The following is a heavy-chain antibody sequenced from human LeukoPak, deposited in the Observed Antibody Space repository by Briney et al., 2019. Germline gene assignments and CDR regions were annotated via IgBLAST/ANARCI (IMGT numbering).Heavy chain of an antibody. CDR2: FDPEDGET. D-gene: IGHD3-10*01. V-gene: IGHV1-24*01. CDR3: ATDPHDEQLYAFDI. Sequence: AASVKVSCKVSGYTLTEVSMHWVRQAPGKGLEWMGGFDPEDGETIYAQKFQGRVTMTEDTSTDTAYMERSSLRSEDTAVYYCATDPHDEQLYAFDIWGQGTMVTVSS. J-gene: IGHJ3*02. CDR1: GYTLTEVS.